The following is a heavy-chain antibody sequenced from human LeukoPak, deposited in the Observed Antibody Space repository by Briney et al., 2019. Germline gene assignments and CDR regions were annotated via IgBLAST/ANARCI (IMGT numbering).Heavy chain of an antibody. Sequence: ASVKVSCKASGYTFTSYYMHWVRQAPGQGLEWMGISNPSGGSTSYAQKFRGRLTMTRDMSTSTVYMELSSLRSEDTAVYYCARVYYYDSSGYPLYYFDYWGQGTLVTVSS. V-gene: IGHV1-46*01. CDR1: GYTFTSYY. CDR2: SNPSGGST. CDR3: ARVYYYDSSGYPLYYFDY. D-gene: IGHD3-22*01. J-gene: IGHJ4*02.